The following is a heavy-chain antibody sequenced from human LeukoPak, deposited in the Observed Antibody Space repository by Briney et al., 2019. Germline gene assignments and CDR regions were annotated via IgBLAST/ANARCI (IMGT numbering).Heavy chain of an antibody. D-gene: IGHD3-10*01. V-gene: IGHV4-31*03. CDR1: GGSISSGGYY. Sequence: SETLSLTCTVSGGSISSGGYYWSWIRQHPGKGLEWIGYIYYSGSTYYNPSLKSRVTISVDTSKNQFSLKLSSVTAADTAVYYCARADYGSGSYEVRSTRFDPWGQGTLVTVSS. J-gene: IGHJ5*02. CDR3: ARADYGSGSYEVRSTRFDP. CDR2: IYYSGST.